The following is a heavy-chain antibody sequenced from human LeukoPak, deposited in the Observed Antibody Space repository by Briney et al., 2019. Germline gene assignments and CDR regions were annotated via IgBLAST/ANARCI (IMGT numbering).Heavy chain of an antibody. D-gene: IGHD1/OR15-1a*01. CDR2: INHSGST. J-gene: IGHJ4*02. Sequence: SETLPLTCAVYGGSFSGYYWSWIRQPPGKGLEWIGEINHSGSTNYNPSLKSRVTISVDTSKNQFSLELSSVTAADTAVYYCARDRVGQPYYFDYWGQGALVTVSS. CDR3: ARDRVGQPYYFDY. V-gene: IGHV4-34*01. CDR1: GGSFSGYY.